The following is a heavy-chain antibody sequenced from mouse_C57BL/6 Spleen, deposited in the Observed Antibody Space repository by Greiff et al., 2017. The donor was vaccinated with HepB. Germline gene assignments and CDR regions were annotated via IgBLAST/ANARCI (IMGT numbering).Heavy chain of an antibody. D-gene: IGHD1-1*01. CDR3: ASGDYGSSYGIYYAMDY. J-gene: IGHJ4*01. CDR1: GYAFSSYW. Sequence: VQLQQSGAELVKPGASVKISCKASGYAFSSYWMNWVKQRPGKGLEWIGQIYPGDGDTNYNGKFKGKATLTADKSSSTAYMQLSSLPSEDSAVYFCASGDYGSSYGIYYAMDYWGQGTSVTVSS. CDR2: IYPGDGDT. V-gene: IGHV1-80*01.